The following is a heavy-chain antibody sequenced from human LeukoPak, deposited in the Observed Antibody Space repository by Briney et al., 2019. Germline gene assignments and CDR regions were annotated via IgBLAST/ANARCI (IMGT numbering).Heavy chain of an antibody. CDR2: ISSSSFKI. D-gene: IGHD6-13*01. CDR3: VRDPSYGSSWYYYMDV. Sequence: GGSLRLSCAASEFTFVRYAMNWVRQAPGKGLEWVSYISSSSFKIRYADSVKGRFTISRDNSKNSLYLQMDSLRVEDTAVYYCVRDPSYGSSWYYYMDVWGKGTTVTVSS. J-gene: IGHJ6*03. V-gene: IGHV3-48*04. CDR1: EFTFVRYA.